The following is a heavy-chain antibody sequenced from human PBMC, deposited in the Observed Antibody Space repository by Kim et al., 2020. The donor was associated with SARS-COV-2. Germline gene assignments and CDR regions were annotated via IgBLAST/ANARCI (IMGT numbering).Heavy chain of an antibody. D-gene: IGHD1-26*01. CDR3: ARYRRGSSTASPYYYMDV. J-gene: IGHJ6*03. V-gene: IGHV4-30-2*01. CDR1: GGSISSGGYS. CDR2: IYHSGST. Sequence: SETLSLTCAASGGSISSGGYSWSWIRQPPGKGLEWIGYIYHSGSTYYNPSLKSRVTISVDRSKNQFSLKLSSVTAADTAVYYCARYRRGSSTASPYYYMDVWGKGTTVTVSS.